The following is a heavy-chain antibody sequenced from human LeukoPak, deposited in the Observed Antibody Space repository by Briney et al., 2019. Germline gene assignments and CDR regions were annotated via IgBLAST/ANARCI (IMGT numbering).Heavy chain of an antibody. CDR3: VRRSSGWYQEYYFDY. D-gene: IGHD6-19*01. J-gene: IGHJ4*02. V-gene: IGHV4-39*07. Sequence: SETLSLTCTVSGGSISSSSYYWGWIRQPPGKGLEWIGSIYYSGSTYYNPSLKSRVTISVDTSKNQFSLKLSSVTAADTAVYYCVRRSSGWYQEYYFDYWGQGTLVTVSS. CDR1: GGSISSSSYY. CDR2: IYYSGST.